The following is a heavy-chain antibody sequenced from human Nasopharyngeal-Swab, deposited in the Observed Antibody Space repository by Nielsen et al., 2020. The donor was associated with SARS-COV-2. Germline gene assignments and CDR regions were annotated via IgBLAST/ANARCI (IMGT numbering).Heavy chain of an antibody. J-gene: IGHJ4*02. D-gene: IGHD3-3*01. V-gene: IGHV1-46*01. Sequence: ASVKVSCKASGYTFISYYINWVRQAPGEGLEWMGVISTNGGGARYAQKFQGRVTMTSDASTSTVYMELSSLRSEDTAVYYCARGIGYHEFWSGYIDYWGQGTLVTVSS. CDR1: GYTFISYY. CDR3: ARGIGYHEFWSGYIDY. CDR2: ISTNGGGA.